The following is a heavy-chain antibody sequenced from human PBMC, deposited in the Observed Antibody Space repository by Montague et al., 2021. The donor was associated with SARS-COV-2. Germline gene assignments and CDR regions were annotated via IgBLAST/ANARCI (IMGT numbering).Heavy chain of an antibody. J-gene: IGHJ6*02. D-gene: IGHD3-16*01. Sequence: SLRLSCAASGFTFSSHGFNWVRQAPGKGLEWVSSISSASDYICYATSVKGRFTTSRDNVKNSLYLEMNSLRVEDTTVYYCTREKGLDGMDVWGPGTTVTVS. CDR1: GFTFSSHG. CDR3: TREKGLDGMDV. CDR2: ISSASDYI. V-gene: IGHV3-21*06.